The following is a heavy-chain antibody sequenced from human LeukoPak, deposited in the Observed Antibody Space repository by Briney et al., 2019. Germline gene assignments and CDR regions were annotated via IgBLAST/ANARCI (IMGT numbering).Heavy chain of an antibody. J-gene: IGHJ4*02. CDR2: IKQDGSQE. D-gene: IGHD3-22*01. CDR3: ARTRITMIVGLASRFDY. Sequence: PGGSLRLSCAASRFTLSTYWMSWVRQAPGKGLEWVAHIKQDGSQEYYVDSVKGRFAISRDSAKNSLYLQMNSLRAEDTAVYYCARTRITMIVGLASRFDYWGQGTLVTVSS. V-gene: IGHV3-7*01. CDR1: RFTLSTYW.